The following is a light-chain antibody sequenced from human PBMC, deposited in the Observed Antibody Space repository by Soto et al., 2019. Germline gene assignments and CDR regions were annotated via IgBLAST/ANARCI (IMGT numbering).Light chain of an antibody. Sequence: EIVLTQSPGTLSLSPGERVTLSCRASQSVSSSYLAWYQQTPAQAPRLLIYGASNRATGIPDRFSGSGSGTDFSLTISRLEPEDFAVYYCQQYGGSPPYTFGLGTKVEIK. CDR2: GAS. CDR3: QQYGGSPPYT. V-gene: IGKV3-20*01. CDR1: QSVSSSY. J-gene: IGKJ2*01.